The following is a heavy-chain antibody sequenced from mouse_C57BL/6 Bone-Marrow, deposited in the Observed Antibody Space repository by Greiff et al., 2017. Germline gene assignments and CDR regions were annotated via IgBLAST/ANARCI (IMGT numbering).Heavy chain of an antibody. J-gene: IGHJ2*01. CDR1: GFTFSSYA. CDR2: ISAGGSYT. D-gene: IGHD1-1*02. Sequence: EVQRVESGGGLVKPGGSLKLSCAASGFTFSSYAMSWVRQTPEKRLEWVATISAGGSYTYYQDNVKGRVISSRDNAKKNLYLPMSQLNAEDTAMYYWARDGGYLYYFYYCGQGTTLTVSS. CDR3: ARDGGYLYYFYY. V-gene: IGHV5-4*01.